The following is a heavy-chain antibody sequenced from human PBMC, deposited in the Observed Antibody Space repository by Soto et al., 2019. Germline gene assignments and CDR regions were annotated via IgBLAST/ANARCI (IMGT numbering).Heavy chain of an antibody. CDR2: IYYSGST. D-gene: IGHD1-1*01. CDR1: GGSISSGGYY. Sequence: SETLSLNGTVSGGSISSGGYYCSWIRQHPGKGLEWIGYIYYSGSTYYNPSLKSRVTISVDTSKNQFSLKLSSVTAADTAVYYCARWPQLEPRFDYWGQGTLVTVSS. J-gene: IGHJ4*02. CDR3: ARWPQLEPRFDY. V-gene: IGHV4-31*03.